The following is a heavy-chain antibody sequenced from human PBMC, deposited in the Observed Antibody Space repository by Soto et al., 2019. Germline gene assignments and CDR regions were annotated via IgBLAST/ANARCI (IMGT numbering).Heavy chain of an antibody. CDR2: IYWDDDK. J-gene: IGHJ5*02. V-gene: IGHV2-5*02. D-gene: IGHD6-6*01. CDR3: AHIGQLASPFDP. Sequence: QITLKESGPPLVKPTQTLTLTCTFSGFSLSTSGVGVGWIRQPPGKALEWLALIYWDDDKRYSPSLKSRLTITKDTSKNQVVLTMTNMDPVDTATYYCAHIGQLASPFDPWGQGTLVTVSS. CDR1: GFSLSTSGVG.